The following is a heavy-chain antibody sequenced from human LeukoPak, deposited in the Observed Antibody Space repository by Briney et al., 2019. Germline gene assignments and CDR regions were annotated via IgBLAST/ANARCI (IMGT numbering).Heavy chain of an antibody. CDR1: GFTFSSYE. D-gene: IGHD3-10*01. V-gene: IGHV3-48*03. CDR3: ARGGWFGDHHYYYYYYMDV. CDR2: ISSSGSTI. Sequence: GGSLRLSCAASGFTFSSYEMNWVRQAPGKGLEWVSYISSSGSTIYYADSVKGRFTISRDNAKNSLYLQMNSLRAEDTAVYYCARGGWFGDHHYYYYYYMDVWGKGTTVTISS. J-gene: IGHJ6*03.